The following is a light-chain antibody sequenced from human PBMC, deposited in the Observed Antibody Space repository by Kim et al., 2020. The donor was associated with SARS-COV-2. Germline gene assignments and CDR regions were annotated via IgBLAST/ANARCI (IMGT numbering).Light chain of an antibody. V-gene: IGLV9-49*01. CDR2: EGTGGIMG. CDR3: GADHGSGSNFVCV. CDR1: RGCSNYK. J-gene: IGLJ3*02. Sequence: WTLSRGCSNYKGDWYQQGPGKGPRFVMREGTGGIMGSKGDGIPDRFSVLGSGLNRDLTIKNIQEEDESDYHCGADHGSGSNFVCVFGGGTQLTVL.